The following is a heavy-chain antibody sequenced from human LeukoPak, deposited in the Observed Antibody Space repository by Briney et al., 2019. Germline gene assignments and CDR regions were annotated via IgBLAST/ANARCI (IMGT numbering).Heavy chain of an antibody. CDR1: GGSFSGYY. CDR2: INHSGST. V-gene: IGHV4-34*01. Sequence: PSETLSLACAVYGGSFSGYYWSWIRQPPGKGLEWIGEINHSGSTNYNPSLKSRVTISVDTSKNQFSLKLSSVTAADTAVYYCARGRRCSSTSCYDNWFDPWGQGTLVTVSS. J-gene: IGHJ5*02. CDR3: ARGRRCSSTSCYDNWFDP. D-gene: IGHD2-2*01.